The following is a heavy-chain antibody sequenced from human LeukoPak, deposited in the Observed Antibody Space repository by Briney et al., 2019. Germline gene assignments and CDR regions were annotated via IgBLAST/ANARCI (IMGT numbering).Heavy chain of an antibody. V-gene: IGHV4-59*01. Sequence: PSETLSLTCTVSGDSISNYYWSWIRQPPGKGLEWIGYIYYSGSTNYNPSLKSRVTISVDTSKNQFSLKLSSVTAADTAVYYCARDATGVLDYWGQGTLVTVSS. J-gene: IGHJ4*02. CDR3: ARDATGVLDY. D-gene: IGHD3-10*01. CDR1: GDSISNYY. CDR2: IYYSGST.